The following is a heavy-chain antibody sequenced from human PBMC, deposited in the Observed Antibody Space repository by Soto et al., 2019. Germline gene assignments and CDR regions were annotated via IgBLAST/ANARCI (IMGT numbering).Heavy chain of an antibody. J-gene: IGHJ3*02. CDR3: ARGLATLPVFSFGI. Sequence: SGPTLVNTTQTLTLTCTLSGISLSTSGVGLGWIRQPPGKALEWLALVYWNDDKHYRPSLKSRLTITKDSSKNQAILTMTNMEPVDTATYYCARGLATLPVFSFGIGCQGTEVTVS. V-gene: IGHV2-5*01. CDR2: VYWNDDK. CDR1: GISLSTSGVG.